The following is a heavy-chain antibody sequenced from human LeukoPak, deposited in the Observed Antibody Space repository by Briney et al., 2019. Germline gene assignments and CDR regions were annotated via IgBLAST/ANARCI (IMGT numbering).Heavy chain of an antibody. V-gene: IGHV1-18*01. CDR3: ARVLSPYDSSGSPQGWFDP. CDR1: GYTFTSYG. Sequence: GASVKVSCKASGYTFTSYGISWVRQAPGQGLEWMGWISAYNGNTNYAQKLQGRVTMTTDTSTSTAYMELRSLRSDDTAVYYCARVLSPYDSSGSPQGWFDPWGQGTLVTVSS. J-gene: IGHJ5*02. D-gene: IGHD3-22*01. CDR2: ISAYNGNT.